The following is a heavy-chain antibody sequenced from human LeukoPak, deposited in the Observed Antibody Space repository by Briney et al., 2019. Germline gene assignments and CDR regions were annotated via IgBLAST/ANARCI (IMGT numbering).Heavy chain of an antibody. V-gene: IGHV3-7*05. D-gene: IGHD1-26*01. Sequence: RPGGSLRLSCAASGFTFSSYWMCWVRQAPGKGLERVANIKQDGSEKYYVDSVKGRFTISRDNAKSSLYLQMNGLRAEDTAVYYCARDKSVGATPLDYWGQGTLVTVSS. CDR1: GFTFSSYW. CDR2: IKQDGSEK. J-gene: IGHJ4*02. CDR3: ARDKSVGATPLDY.